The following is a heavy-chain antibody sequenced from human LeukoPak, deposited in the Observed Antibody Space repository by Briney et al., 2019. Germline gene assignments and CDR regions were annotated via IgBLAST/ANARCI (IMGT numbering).Heavy chain of an antibody. CDR1: GASISNYY. CDR3: AREVVAAAEVDY. V-gene: IGHV4-59*12. CDR2: LYWSGNT. D-gene: IGHD6-13*01. Sequence: SETLSLTCTVSGASISNYYWSWIRQPPGKGLECIGYLYWSGNTNYNPSLKSRVTISIDTSKNQFSLKLNSVTAADTAVYYCAREVVAAAEVDYWGQGTLVTVSS. J-gene: IGHJ4*02.